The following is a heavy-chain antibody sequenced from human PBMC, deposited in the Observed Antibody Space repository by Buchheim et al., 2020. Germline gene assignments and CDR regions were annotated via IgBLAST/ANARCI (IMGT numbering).Heavy chain of an antibody. J-gene: IGHJ4*02. D-gene: IGHD4-23*01. CDR1: GDTLSTYA. Sequence: QVLLVQSGAEMKKPGSSVKVSCMASGDTLSTYAITWVRQAPGQGLQWMGGIIPLLGTTTYSQKFHGRVTITAENSTSNATMELSRLTSEDTAIYYCATDLRGGYFDFWGQGTL. CDR3: ATDLRGGYFDF. V-gene: IGHV1-69*06. CDR2: IIPLLGTT.